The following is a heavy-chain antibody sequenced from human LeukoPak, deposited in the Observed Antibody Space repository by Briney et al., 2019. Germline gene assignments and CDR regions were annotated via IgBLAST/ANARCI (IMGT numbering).Heavy chain of an antibody. CDR3: ARWGVHGTTTYCFDY. V-gene: IGHV1-18*04. Sequence: GASVKVSCKTSGYSFTNYGISWMRQAPGQGPEWMGWISGENGNTNYAQKFQARFTMTTNTSTGVAYMEQRSLRSDDTAVYYCARWGVHGTTTYCFDYWGQGSLVTVSS. D-gene: IGHD2/OR15-2a*01. CDR2: ISGENGNT. J-gene: IGHJ4*02. CDR1: GYSFTNYG.